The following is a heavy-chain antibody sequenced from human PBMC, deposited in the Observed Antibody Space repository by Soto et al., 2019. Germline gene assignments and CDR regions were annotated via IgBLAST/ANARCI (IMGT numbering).Heavy chain of an antibody. CDR2: IKSQADGGTT. V-gene: IGHV3-15*01. D-gene: IGHD2-15*01. Sequence: GGSLRLYCAASVFTFSHAWMGWVRQSPGKGLEWVGRIKSQADGGTTDYAAPVKGRFTISRDDSKNTLYLQLNSLKTEDTAVYYCTTVAGYCSGARCPVWGQGTTVTVSS. J-gene: IGHJ6*02. CDR3: TTVAGYCSGARCPV. CDR1: VFTFSHAW.